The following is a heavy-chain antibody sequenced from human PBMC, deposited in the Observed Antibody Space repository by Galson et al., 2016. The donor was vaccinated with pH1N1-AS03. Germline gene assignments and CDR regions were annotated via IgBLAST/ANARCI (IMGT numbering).Heavy chain of an antibody. V-gene: IGHV1-69*10. CDR3: ARPGSGSSFYSVFAF. CDR2: ILPGLGSA. Sequence: SVKVSCKASGGTFSSSAISWLRQAPGQGLEWMGGILPGLGSATYAQNLQGRVTITADKSTTTAYMELRSLRSDDTAVYCCARPGSGSSFYSVFAFWVLGTPDTVS. D-gene: IGHD3-22*01. J-gene: IGHJ4*02. CDR1: GGTFSSSA.